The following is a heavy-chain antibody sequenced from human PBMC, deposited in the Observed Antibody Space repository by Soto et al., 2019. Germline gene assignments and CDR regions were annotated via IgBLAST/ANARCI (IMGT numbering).Heavy chain of an antibody. Sequence: SETLSLTCTVSCGTVSSGGYWCSWIRQPRVKGLEGIGYISSRGSANYNPSLKSRVTTTVDTAKNQSSLKLTSVTAADTAVYYCAMAGNYRYFDAWGQGTLVTVSS. CDR1: CGTVSSGGYW. J-gene: IGHJ4*02. CDR3: AMAGNYRYFDA. CDR2: ISSRGSA. D-gene: IGHD1-7*01. V-gene: IGHV4-61*08.